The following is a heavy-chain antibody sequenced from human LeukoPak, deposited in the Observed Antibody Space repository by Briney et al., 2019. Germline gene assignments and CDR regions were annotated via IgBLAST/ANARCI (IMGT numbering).Heavy chain of an antibody. J-gene: IGHJ4*02. D-gene: IGHD6-19*01. V-gene: IGHV1-24*01. CDR1: GYTLTELS. Sequence: ASVKVSCKVSGYTLTELSMHWVRQAPGKGLEWMGGFDPEDGETICAQKFQGRVTMTEDTSTDTAYMELSSLRSEDTAVYYCATDLISSGWSIFDYWGQVTLVTVSS. CDR2: FDPEDGET. CDR3: ATDLISSGWSIFDY.